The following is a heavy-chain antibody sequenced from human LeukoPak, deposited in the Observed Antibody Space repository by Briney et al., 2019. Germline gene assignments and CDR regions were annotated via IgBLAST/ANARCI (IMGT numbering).Heavy chain of an antibody. CDR3: ARFRTWGDKAFDY. Sequence: GGSLRLSCAASGFTFSSYWMNWVRQAPGKGLEWVANIKQDGNEKYYVDSVTGRFTISRDNAKNSLYLQMNSLRVEDTAVYYCARFRTWGDKAFDYWGQGTLVTVSS. J-gene: IGHJ4*02. V-gene: IGHV3-7*01. D-gene: IGHD2-21*02. CDR1: GFTFSSYW. CDR2: IKQDGNEK.